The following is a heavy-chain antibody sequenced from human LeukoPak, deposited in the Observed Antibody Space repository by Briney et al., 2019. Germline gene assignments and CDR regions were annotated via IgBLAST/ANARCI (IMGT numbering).Heavy chain of an antibody. Sequence: GGSLGLSCAASGFTFSSYWMHWVRQAPGKGLVWVSRINSDGSSTSYADSVKGRFTISRDNAKNTLYLQMNSLRAEDTAVYYCARGGYYYDSSGYYSWEYFQHWGQGTLVTVSS. J-gene: IGHJ1*01. CDR1: GFTFSSYW. CDR3: ARGGYYYDSSGYYSWEYFQH. V-gene: IGHV3-74*01. CDR2: INSDGSST. D-gene: IGHD3-22*01.